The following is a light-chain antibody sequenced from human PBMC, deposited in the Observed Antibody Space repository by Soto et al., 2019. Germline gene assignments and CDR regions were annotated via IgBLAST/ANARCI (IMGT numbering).Light chain of an antibody. CDR3: QQRSKWPPIT. V-gene: IGKV3-11*01. CDR1: QSVTSN. CDR2: DAS. Sequence: EIVMTQSPATLSVSPGERAALSLRSSQSVTSNLAWYQQKPGQAPRLLIYDASNRATGIPVRFSGSGSGTDFTLTISSLESEDFAVYYCQQRSKWPPITFGQGTRLEIK. J-gene: IGKJ5*01.